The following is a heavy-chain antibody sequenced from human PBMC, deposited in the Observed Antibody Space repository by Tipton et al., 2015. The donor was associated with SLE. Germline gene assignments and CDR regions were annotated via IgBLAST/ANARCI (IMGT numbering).Heavy chain of an antibody. J-gene: IGHJ3*02. CDR3: ARDQYGDYGQDAFDI. CDR2: INWNGGST. CDR1: GFTFSDHY. V-gene: IGHV3-20*04. Sequence: SLRLSCAASGFTFSDHYMDWVRQAPGKGLEWVSGINWNGGSTGYADSVKGRFTISRDNAKNSLYLQMNSLRAEDTALYYCARDQYGDYGQDAFDIWGQGTMVTVSS. D-gene: IGHD4-17*01.